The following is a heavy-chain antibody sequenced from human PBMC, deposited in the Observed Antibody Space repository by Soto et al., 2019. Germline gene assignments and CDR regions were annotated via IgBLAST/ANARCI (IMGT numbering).Heavy chain of an antibody. D-gene: IGHD6-6*01. CDR2: ISGSGGST. Sequence: EVQLLESGGGLVQPGGSLRLSRAASGFTFSSYAMSWVRQAPGKGLEWVSAISGSGGSTYYADSVKGRFTISRDNSKNTLYLQMNSLRAEDTAVYYCANSRPWQLDFFDYWGQGTLVTVSS. J-gene: IGHJ4*02. V-gene: IGHV3-23*01. CDR3: ANSRPWQLDFFDY. CDR1: GFTFSSYA.